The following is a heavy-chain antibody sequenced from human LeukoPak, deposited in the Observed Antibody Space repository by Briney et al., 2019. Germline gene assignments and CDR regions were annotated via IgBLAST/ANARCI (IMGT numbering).Heavy chain of an antibody. V-gene: IGHV4-59*01. CDR3: ARQLLPPWFDP. Sequence: SETLSLTCTVSGGSISSYYWSWIRQPPGKGLEWIGYIYYSGSTNYNPSLKSRVTISVDTSKNQFSLKLSSVTAADTAVYYCARQLLPPWFDPWGQGTLVTVPS. CDR2: IYYSGST. CDR1: GGSISSYY. J-gene: IGHJ5*02. D-gene: IGHD5-24*01.